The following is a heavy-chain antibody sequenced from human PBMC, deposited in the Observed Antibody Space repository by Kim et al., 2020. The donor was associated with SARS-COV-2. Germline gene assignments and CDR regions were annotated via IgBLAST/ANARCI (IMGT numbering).Heavy chain of an antibody. CDR2: IYESEDT. V-gene: IGHV4-39*01. Sequence: SETLSLTCTVSGGSITSSSYYWGWIRQPPGKALEWIGSIYESEDTFTNPSLESRVTISVDTSKNQLSLTLNSVTAADTAIYYCARPRGAEGQGWDGFDPWGQGILVTVSS. CDR1: GGSITSSSYY. CDR3: ARPRGAEGQGWDGFDP. D-gene: IGHD1-26*01. J-gene: IGHJ5*02.